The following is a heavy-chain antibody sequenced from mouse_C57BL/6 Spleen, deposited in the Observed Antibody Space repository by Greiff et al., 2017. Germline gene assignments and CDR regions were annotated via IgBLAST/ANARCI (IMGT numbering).Heavy chain of an antibody. CDR3: ARGGYGNYEDY. Sequence: EVQLQQSGPELVKPGASVKISCKASGYTFTDYYMNWVKQSHGKSLEWIGDINPNNGGTSYNQKFKGKATLTVDKSSSTAYMELRSLTSEDSAVYYCARGGYGNYEDYWGQGTTLTVSS. CDR2: INPNNGGT. CDR1: GYTFTDYY. V-gene: IGHV1-26*01. D-gene: IGHD2-1*01. J-gene: IGHJ2*01.